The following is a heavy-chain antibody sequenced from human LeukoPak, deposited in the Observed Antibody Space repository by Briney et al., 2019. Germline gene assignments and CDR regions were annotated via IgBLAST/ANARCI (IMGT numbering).Heavy chain of an antibody. CDR1: GFTFSSYA. J-gene: IGHJ4*02. D-gene: IGHD1-14*01. V-gene: IGHV3-23*01. CDR3: AKPARTDYADY. CDR2: INGSGDKI. Sequence: PGGSLRLSCAASGFTFSSYALNWVRHAPGKGLEWVSSINGSGDKIYYADSVKGRFTISRDNSKNTLYLQMNSLRAEDTAVYYCAKPARTDYADYWGQGTLVTVSS.